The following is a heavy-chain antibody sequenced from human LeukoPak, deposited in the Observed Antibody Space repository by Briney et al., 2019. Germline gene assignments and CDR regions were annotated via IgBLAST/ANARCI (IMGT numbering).Heavy chain of an antibody. V-gene: IGHV3-30*18. CDR1: GFTFCTYG. Sequence: QPGRSLRLSCAASGFTFCTYGLLWLPPAPGEGLEGGADISYGGSNKYYADSVRGRFTISTDNSKTSLYLQMNSLRAEDTYLYFCEKAAFADIVIGYFQRGRRGTVSASPQ. CDR2: ISYGGSNK. D-gene: IGHD2/OR15-2a*01. CDR3: EKAAFADIVIGYFQR. J-gene: IGHJ1*01.